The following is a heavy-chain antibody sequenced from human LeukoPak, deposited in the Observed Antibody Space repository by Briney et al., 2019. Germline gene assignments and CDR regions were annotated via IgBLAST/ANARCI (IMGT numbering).Heavy chain of an antibody. Sequence: PSETLTLTCAVSGYSISSGYYWGWIRQPSGKGLGWIGSIYQSVSTYYNPSLKSRVTISVDTSKNQFSLKLSSVTAADTAMYYCARNKSTVTTSRHYAFDIWGQGTMVTVSS. CDR3: ARNKSTVTTSRHYAFDI. CDR2: IYQSVST. CDR1: GYSISSGYY. D-gene: IGHD4-17*01. J-gene: IGHJ3*02. V-gene: IGHV4-38-2*01.